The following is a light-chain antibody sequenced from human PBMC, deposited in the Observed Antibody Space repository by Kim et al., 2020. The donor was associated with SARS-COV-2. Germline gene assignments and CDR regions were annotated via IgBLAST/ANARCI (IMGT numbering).Light chain of an antibody. CDR3: QQRSNWPPIT. Sequence: PPGERATLSCRASQSVSSYLAWYQQKPGQAPRLLIYDASNRATGIPARFSGSGSGTDFTLTISSLEPEDFAVYYCQQRSNWPPITFGQGTRLEIK. J-gene: IGKJ5*01. CDR1: QSVSSY. V-gene: IGKV3-11*01. CDR2: DAS.